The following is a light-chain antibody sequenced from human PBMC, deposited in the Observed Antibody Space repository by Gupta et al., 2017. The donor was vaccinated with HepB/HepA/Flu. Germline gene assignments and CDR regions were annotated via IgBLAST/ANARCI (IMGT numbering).Light chain of an antibody. Sequence: QSALTQPASVSGSPGQSITIPCTGTSSDVGSNNLVSWFQHHPGKVPKLMIYEVSKRPSGVSNRFSASKSDNTASLTISGLQAEDEADYYCCSSAGTGSIYIFGGGTKLTVL. CDR3: CSSAGTGSIYI. J-gene: IGLJ2*01. V-gene: IGLV2-23*02. CDR2: EVS. CDR1: SSDVGSNNL.